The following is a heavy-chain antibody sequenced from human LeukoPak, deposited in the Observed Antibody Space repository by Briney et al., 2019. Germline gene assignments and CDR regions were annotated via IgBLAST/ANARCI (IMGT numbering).Heavy chain of an antibody. CDR2: ISGSGGST. Sequence: GGSLRLSCAAFGFTFSNYGMSWVRQAPGKGLEWVSVISGSGGSTYYADSVKGRFTISRDNSKNTLNLEMNSLRAEDTAVYYCAKVTAAGKNFRGMDVWGQGTTVTDSS. J-gene: IGHJ6*02. D-gene: IGHD6-13*01. CDR1: GFTFSNYG. V-gene: IGHV3-23*01. CDR3: AKVTAAGKNFRGMDV.